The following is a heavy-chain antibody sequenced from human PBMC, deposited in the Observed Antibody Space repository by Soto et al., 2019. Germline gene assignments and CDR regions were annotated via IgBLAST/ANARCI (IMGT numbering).Heavy chain of an antibody. V-gene: IGHV4-30-4*01. D-gene: IGHD2-15*01. CDR1: GCSISIGDYY. J-gene: IGHJ4*02. CDR2: IYYSGST. CDR3: ARVKVATLDY. Sequence: PSETLSLTCTVSGCSISIGDYYWSWIRQPPGKGLEWIGYIYYSGSTYYNPSLKSRVTISVDTSKNQFSLKLSSVTAADTAVYYCARVKVATLDYWGQGTLVTVSS.